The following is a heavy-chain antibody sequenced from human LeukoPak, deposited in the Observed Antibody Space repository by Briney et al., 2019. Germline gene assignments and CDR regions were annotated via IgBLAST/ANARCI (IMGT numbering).Heavy chain of an antibody. CDR3: ARALYDSSGL. CDR2: IYTSGST. V-gene: IGHV4-61*02. Sequence: SETLSLTCTVSGGSISSGSYYWSWIRQPAGKGLEWIGRIYTSGSTNYNPSLKSRVTISVDTSKNQFSLKLSSVTAADTAVYYCARALYDSSGLWGQGTLVTVSS. D-gene: IGHD3-22*01. J-gene: IGHJ4*02. CDR1: GGSISSGSYY.